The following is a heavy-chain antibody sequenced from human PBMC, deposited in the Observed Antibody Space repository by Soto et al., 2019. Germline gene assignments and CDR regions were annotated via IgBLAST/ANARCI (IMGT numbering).Heavy chain of an antibody. Sequence: GGSLRLSCAASGFTFSYYWMSWVRQAPGKGLEWVANIKQDGYEKYYVDSVKGRFTISRDNAKNSLYLQMSSLRAEDTAVYYCAGHLRDYDILTGKSHDAFDIWGQGTKVTVSS. J-gene: IGHJ3*02. V-gene: IGHV3-7*01. CDR1: GFTFSYYW. D-gene: IGHD3-9*01. CDR3: AGHLRDYDILTGKSHDAFDI. CDR2: IKQDGYEK.